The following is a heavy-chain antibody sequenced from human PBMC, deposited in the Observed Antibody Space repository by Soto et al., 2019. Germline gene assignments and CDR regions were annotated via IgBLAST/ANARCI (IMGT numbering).Heavy chain of an antibody. V-gene: IGHV1-69*12. J-gene: IGHJ6*02. CDR2: IIPIFGTA. Sequence: QVQLVQSGAEVKKPGSSVKVSCKASGGTFSSYAISWVRQAPGQGLEWMGGIIPIFGTANYAQKFQGRVTITADESTSTDYMELSSLRSEDTAVYYCAREVEYCSGGSCYGYYGMDVWGQGTTVTVSS. CDR1: GGTFSSYA. CDR3: AREVEYCSGGSCYGYYGMDV. D-gene: IGHD2-15*01.